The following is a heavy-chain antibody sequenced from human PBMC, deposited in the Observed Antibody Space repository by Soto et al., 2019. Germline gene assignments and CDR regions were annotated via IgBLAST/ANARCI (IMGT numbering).Heavy chain of an antibody. J-gene: IGHJ4*02. CDR2: IIPILGIA. Sequence: QVQLVQSGAAVKKPGSSVKVSCKASGGTFSSYTISWVRQAPGQGLEWMGRIIPILGIANYAQKFQGRVTITADKSTSTAYMELSSLRSEDTAVDYCAMEYCSSTSCYRDYWGQGTLVTVSS. CDR3: AMEYCSSTSCYRDY. V-gene: IGHV1-69*02. D-gene: IGHD2-2*02. CDR1: GGTFSSYT.